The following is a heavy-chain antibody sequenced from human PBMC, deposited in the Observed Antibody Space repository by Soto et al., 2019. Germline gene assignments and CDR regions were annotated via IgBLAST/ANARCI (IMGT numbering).Heavy chain of an antibody. J-gene: IGHJ5*02. D-gene: IGHD2-2*01. Sequence: SETLSLTCTVSGGSISSYYWSWIRQPPGKGLEWIGYIYYSESTNYNPSLKSRVTIAVDTSKNQFSLKLSSVTAADTAVYYCARHNIVVVPAAMIVEWFDPWGQGTLVTVSS. V-gene: IGHV4-59*08. CDR1: GGSISSYY. CDR2: IYYSEST. CDR3: ARHNIVVVPAAMIVEWFDP.